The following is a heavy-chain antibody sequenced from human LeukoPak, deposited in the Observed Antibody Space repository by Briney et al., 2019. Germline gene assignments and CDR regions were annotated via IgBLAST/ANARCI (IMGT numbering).Heavy chain of an antibody. D-gene: IGHD3-22*01. J-gene: IGHJ4*02. CDR2: IIPIFGTA. V-gene: IGHV1-69*13. CDR1: GYTFTSYY. Sequence: ASVKVSCKASGYTFTSYYMHWVRQAPGQGLEWMGIIIPIFGTANYAQKFQGRVTITADESTSTAYMELSSLRSEDTAVYYCAREAVKDSSGYRWGQGTLVTVSS. CDR3: AREAVKDSSGYR.